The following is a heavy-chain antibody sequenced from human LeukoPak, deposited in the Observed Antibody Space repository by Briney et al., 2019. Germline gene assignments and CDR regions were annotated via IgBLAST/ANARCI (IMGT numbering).Heavy chain of an antibody. J-gene: IGHJ3*02. CDR3: AKFPIHAMIVVVITRGAFDI. CDR2: ISGSGGST. Sequence: GALRLSCAASGFTFSSYAMSWVRQAPGKGLEWVSAISGSGGSTYYADSVKGRFTISRDNSKNTLYLQMNSLRAEDTAVYYCAKFPIHAMIVVVITRGAFDIWGQGTMVTVSS. CDR1: GFTFSSYA. D-gene: IGHD3-22*01. V-gene: IGHV3-23*01.